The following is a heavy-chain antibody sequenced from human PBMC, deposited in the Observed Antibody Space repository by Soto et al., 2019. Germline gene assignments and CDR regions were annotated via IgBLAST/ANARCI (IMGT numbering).Heavy chain of an antibody. CDR3: APLSVSLSGPYGIHV. D-gene: IGHD2-15*01. CDR2: MLYSGLT. J-gene: IGHJ6*02. Sequence: SETLSLTCSVSGYSVSISDYYWAWIRQPPGKGLEWIGSMLYSGLTYYNPSLKSRVTLSVDTSKNQFSVRLNSVTASEPAVFYCAPLSVSLSGPYGIHVWGPGTTVTVSS. CDR1: GYSVSISDYY. V-gene: IGHV4-39*01.